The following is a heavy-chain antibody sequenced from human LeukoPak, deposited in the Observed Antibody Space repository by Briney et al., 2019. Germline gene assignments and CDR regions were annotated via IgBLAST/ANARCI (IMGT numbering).Heavy chain of an antibody. D-gene: IGHD5-18*01. CDR2: IYYSGST. Sequence: SQTLSPTCTVSGGSISSGDYYWSWIRQPPGKGLEWIGYIYYSGSTYYTPSLRGRVTISVDTSKNQFSLNLSSVTAADTAVYYCARGYSLDYWGQGTLVTVSS. V-gene: IGHV4-30-4*01. J-gene: IGHJ4*02. CDR1: GGSISSGDYY. CDR3: ARGYSLDY.